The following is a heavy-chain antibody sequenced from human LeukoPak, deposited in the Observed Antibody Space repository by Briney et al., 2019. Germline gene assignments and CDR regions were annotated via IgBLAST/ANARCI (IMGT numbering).Heavy chain of an antibody. CDR3: ARSGGSYLPRYVDV. J-gene: IGHJ6*02. V-gene: IGHV5-51*01. CDR1: GXSFTSYC. CDR2: IYPGDSDT. D-gene: IGHD1-26*01. Sequence: GESLKISFKCSGXSFTSYCIGWVRQMPGKGLEWTGIIYPGDSDTRYSPSFQGQVTISADKSISTAYLQWSSLKASDTAMYYCARSGGSYLPRYVDVWGQGTTVTVSS.